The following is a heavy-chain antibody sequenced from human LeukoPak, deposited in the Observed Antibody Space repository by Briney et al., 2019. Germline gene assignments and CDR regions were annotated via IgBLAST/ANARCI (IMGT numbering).Heavy chain of an antibody. CDR2: IIPIFGTA. CDR3: ARDSGRAQLSGH. CDR1: GGTFSSYA. Sequence: ASVKVSCKASGGTFSSYAISWVRQAPGQGLEWMGGIIPIFGTANYAQKFQGRVTITADESTSTAYMELSSLRSEDTAVYYCARDSGRAQLSGHWGQGTLVTVSS. J-gene: IGHJ4*02. D-gene: IGHD5-18*01. V-gene: IGHV1-69*01.